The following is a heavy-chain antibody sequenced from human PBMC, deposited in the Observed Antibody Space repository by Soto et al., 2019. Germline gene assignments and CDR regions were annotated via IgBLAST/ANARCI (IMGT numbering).Heavy chain of an antibody. D-gene: IGHD1-26*01. CDR1: GGTFSSYS. J-gene: IGHJ4*02. CDR2: IIPIFGTA. CDR3: ARDGGRHSGGIDY. V-gene: IGHV1-69*01. Sequence: QVQLVQSGAEVKKPGSSVKVSCKASGGTFSSYSINWVRQAPGQGLEWMGEIIPIFGTANYAQKFQGRVTITADESTSTAYRELSSLRSEDTAGYYCARDGGRHSGGIDYWGQGTLVNVSS.